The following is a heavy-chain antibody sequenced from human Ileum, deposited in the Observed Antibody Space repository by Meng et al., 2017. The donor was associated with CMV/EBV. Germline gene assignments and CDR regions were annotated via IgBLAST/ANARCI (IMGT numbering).Heavy chain of an antibody. CDR3: ARGRVYYYGWNPPYGMDV. D-gene: IGHD3-10*01. V-gene: IGHV4-59*01. Sequence: SETLSLTCTVSGGSISSFYWTWIRQPPGKGLEWIGYISNSGSTNYNPSLKSRLTVSVDASQNQFSLNLSSVTAADTAVYYCARGRVYYYGWNPPYGMDVWGQGTTVTVAS. CDR1: GGSISSFY. J-gene: IGHJ6*02. CDR2: ISNSGST.